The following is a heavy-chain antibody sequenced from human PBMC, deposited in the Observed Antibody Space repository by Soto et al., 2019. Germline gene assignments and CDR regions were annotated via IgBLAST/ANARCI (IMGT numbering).Heavy chain of an antibody. CDR2: IYYSGST. D-gene: IGHD2-2*01. V-gene: IGHV4-31*03. Sequence: KPSETLSLTCTVSGGSISSGGYYWSWIRQHPGKGLEWIGYIYYSGSTYYNPSLKSRVTISVDTSKNQFSLKLSSVTAADTAVYYCARDNLNLGYCSSTSCPYYGMDVWGQGTTVTAP. J-gene: IGHJ6*02. CDR3: ARDNLNLGYCSSTSCPYYGMDV. CDR1: GGSISSGGYY.